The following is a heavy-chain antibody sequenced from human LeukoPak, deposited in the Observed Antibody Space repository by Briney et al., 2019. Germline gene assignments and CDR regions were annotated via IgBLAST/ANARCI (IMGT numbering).Heavy chain of an antibody. CDR1: GGSISSSSYY. J-gene: IGHJ6*02. Sequence: SETLSLTCTVSGGSISSSSYYWSWLPQPPGTGLEWIVYIYYSGSTNYNPSLKSRVTISVDTSKRQLSMKLSSVTAADTAVYYCARERAYDSSGYYPGGGMDVWGQGTTVTVSS. V-gene: IGHV4-61*01. CDR3: ARERAYDSSGYYPGGGMDV. CDR2: IYYSGST. D-gene: IGHD3-22*01.